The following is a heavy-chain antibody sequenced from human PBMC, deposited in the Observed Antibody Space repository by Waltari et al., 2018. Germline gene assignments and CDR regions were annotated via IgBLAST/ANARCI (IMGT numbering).Heavy chain of an antibody. D-gene: IGHD1-26*01. CDR2: IKQDGSEK. CDR3: ARDQWEYSGSSPAEFDP. J-gene: IGHJ5*02. CDR1: GSTFSTFW. Sequence: EVQLVESGGGLVQPGGSLRLSCAASGSTFSTFWMSWVRQAPGKGLEWVANIKQDGSEKYYVDSVKGRFTISRDNAKNSLYLQMNSLRAEDTAVYYCARDQWEYSGSSPAEFDPWGQGTLVTVSS. V-gene: IGHV3-7*01.